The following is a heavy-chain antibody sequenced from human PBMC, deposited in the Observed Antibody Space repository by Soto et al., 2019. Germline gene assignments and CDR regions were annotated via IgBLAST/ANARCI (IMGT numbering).Heavy chain of an antibody. CDR2: IYHSGST. D-gene: IGHD3-10*01. V-gene: IGHV4-4*02. CDR3: ARSHVTGSWGDWFGP. Sequence: SDSLSLACAVSRGTIRSRIWWSWVRQPPGKGLEWIGEIYHSGSTNYNPSLKSRVTISVDKSKNQFSLKLSSVTAADTAVYYCARSHVTGSWGDWFGPWGQGTLGTVPS. CDR1: RGTIRSRIW. J-gene: IGHJ5*02.